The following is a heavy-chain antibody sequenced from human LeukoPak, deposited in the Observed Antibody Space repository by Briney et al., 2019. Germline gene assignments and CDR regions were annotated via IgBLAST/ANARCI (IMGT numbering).Heavy chain of an antibody. CDR1: GFTVSNFW. D-gene: IGHD5-18*01. Sequence: KSGGSLRLSCAASGFTVSNFWMHWVRQAPGQGLVWVSRINSDGTSTNYADSVKGRLTISRDNSKNTLYLQMNSLRAEDTAVYYCARQDTAMAPFDYWGQGTLVTVSS. J-gene: IGHJ4*02. V-gene: IGHV3-74*01. CDR3: ARQDTAMAPFDY. CDR2: INSDGTST.